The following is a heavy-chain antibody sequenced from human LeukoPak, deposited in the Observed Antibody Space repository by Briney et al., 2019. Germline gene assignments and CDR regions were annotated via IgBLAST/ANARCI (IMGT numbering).Heavy chain of an antibody. CDR2: IYYSGST. D-gene: IGHD6-19*01. J-gene: IGHJ4*02. V-gene: IGHV4-39*01. CDR1: GGSISSSSYY. CDR3: ASSKPPAHNRIAVAGTDY. Sequence: PSETLSLTCTVSGGSISSSSYYWGWIRQPPGKGLEWIGSIYYSGSTYYNPSLKSRVTISVDTFKNQFSLKLSSVTAADTAVYYCASSKPPAHNRIAVAGTDYWGQGTLVTVSS.